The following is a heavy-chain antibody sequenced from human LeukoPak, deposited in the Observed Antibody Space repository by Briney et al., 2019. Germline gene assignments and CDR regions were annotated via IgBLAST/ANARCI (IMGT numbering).Heavy chain of an antibody. D-gene: IGHD2-2*01. V-gene: IGHV5-51*01. CDR2: IYPGDSDT. Sequence: GESLKISCKGSGYSFTSYWIGWVRQMPGKGLEWMGIIYPGDSDTRYSPSFQGQVTISADKSISTAYLQWSSLKASDTAMYYCARVGGYCSSTSCPGAFDIWGQGTMATVSS. CDR1: GYSFTSYW. J-gene: IGHJ3*02. CDR3: ARVGGYCSSTSCPGAFDI.